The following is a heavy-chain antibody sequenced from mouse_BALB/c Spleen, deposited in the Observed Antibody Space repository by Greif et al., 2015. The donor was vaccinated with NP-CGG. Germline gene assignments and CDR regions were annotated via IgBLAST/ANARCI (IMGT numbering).Heavy chain of an antibody. CDR3: ARRGYGNQYYFDY. D-gene: IGHD2-1*01. CDR1: GYTFSSYW. CDR2: ILPGSGST. V-gene: IGHV1-9*01. Sequence: VQLQQSGAELMKPGASVKISCKATGYTFSSYWTEWVKQRPGHGLEWIGEILPGSGSTNYNEKFKGKATFTADTSSNTAYMQLSSLTSEDSAVYYCARRGYGNQYYFDYWGQGTTLTVSS. J-gene: IGHJ2*01.